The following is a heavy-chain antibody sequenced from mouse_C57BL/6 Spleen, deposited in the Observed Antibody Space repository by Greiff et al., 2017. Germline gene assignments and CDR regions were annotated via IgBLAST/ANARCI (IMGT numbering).Heavy chain of an antibody. D-gene: IGHD2-4*01. Sequence: EVQLQQSGPELVKPGASVKISCKASGYTFTDYYMNWVKQSHGKSLEWIGDINPNNGGTSYNQKFKGKDTLTVDKSSSTAYMELRSLTSEDSAVYYCARGNYGAMDYWGQGTSVTVSS. CDR3: ARGNYGAMDY. V-gene: IGHV1-26*01. CDR1: GYTFTDYY. J-gene: IGHJ4*01. CDR2: INPNNGGT.